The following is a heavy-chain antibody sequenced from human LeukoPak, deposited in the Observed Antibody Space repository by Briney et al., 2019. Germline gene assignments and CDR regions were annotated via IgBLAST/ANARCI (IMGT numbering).Heavy chain of an antibody. J-gene: IGHJ4*02. Sequence: ASVKVSCKASGYTFTGYYMHWVRQAPGQGLEWMGRINPNSGGTNYAQKFQGRVTMTRDTSISTAYMELSRLRSDGTAVYYCAREKESSGWYDYWGQGTLVTVSS. D-gene: IGHD6-19*01. CDR2: INPNSGGT. CDR1: GYTFTGYY. V-gene: IGHV1-2*06. CDR3: AREKESSGWYDY.